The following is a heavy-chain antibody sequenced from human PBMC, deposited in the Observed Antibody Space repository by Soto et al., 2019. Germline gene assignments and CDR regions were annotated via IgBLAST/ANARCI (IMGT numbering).Heavy chain of an antibody. CDR1: GFTFSDAW. CDR2: IKSKTDGGTT. D-gene: IGHD5-18*01. CDR3: TTDRGRRAGYAKDY. V-gene: IGHV3-15*01. Sequence: EVQLVESGGGLVKPGGSLRLSCAASGFTFSDAWMSWVRQAPGKGLEWVGRIKSKTDGGTTDYAAPVKGRFTISRDDSKDTLYLQMNSLKTDDTAVYYCTTDRGRRAGYAKDYWGQGTLVTVSS. J-gene: IGHJ4*02.